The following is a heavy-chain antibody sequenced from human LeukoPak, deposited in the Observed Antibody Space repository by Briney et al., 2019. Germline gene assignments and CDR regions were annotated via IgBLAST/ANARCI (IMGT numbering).Heavy chain of an antibody. J-gene: IGHJ6*03. D-gene: IGHD6-19*01. CDR1: GGTFSSYA. CDR2: MNPNSGNT. CDR3: ARAVAGVNYYYMDV. V-gene: IGHV1-8*02. Sequence: ASVKVSCKASGGTFSSYAISWVRQATGQGLEWMGWMNPNSGNTGYAQKFQGRVTMTRNTSISTAYMELSSLRSEDTAVYYCARAVAGVNYYYMDVWGKGTTVTISS.